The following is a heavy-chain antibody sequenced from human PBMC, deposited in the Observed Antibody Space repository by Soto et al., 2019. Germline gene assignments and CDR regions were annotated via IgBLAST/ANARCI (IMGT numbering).Heavy chain of an antibody. J-gene: IGHJ6*02. V-gene: IGHV1-2*04. D-gene: IGHD6-13*01. CDR2: INPNSGGT. CDR3: ARAHSSSWYHYYYGMDV. Sequence: ASVKVSCKASGYTFTGYYMHWVRQAPGQGLEWMGWINPNSGGTNYAQKFQGWVTTTRDTSISTAYMELSRLRSDDTAVYYCARAHSSSWYHYYYGMDVWGQGTTVTVSS. CDR1: GYTFTGYY.